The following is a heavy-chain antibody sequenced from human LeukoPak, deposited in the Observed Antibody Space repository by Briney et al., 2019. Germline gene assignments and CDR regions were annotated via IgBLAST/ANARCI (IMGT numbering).Heavy chain of an antibody. V-gene: IGHV3-23*01. J-gene: IGHJ4*02. D-gene: IGHD1-7*01. Sequence: GGSLRLSCAASGFTFSSYAMSWVRQAPGKGLEWVSAISGSGGSTYYADSVKGRFTISRDNSKNTLYLQMNSLRAEDTAVYYCAKESDGNYGQECYFDYWGQGTLVTVSS. CDR1: GFTFSSYA. CDR2: ISGSGGST. CDR3: AKESDGNYGQECYFDY.